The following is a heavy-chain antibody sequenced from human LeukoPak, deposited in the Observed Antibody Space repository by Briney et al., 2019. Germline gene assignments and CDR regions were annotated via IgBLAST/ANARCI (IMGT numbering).Heavy chain of an antibody. J-gene: IGHJ2*01. V-gene: IGHV4-30-2*01. Sequence: SQTLSLTCAVSGGSISSGGYSWSWIRQPPGKGLEWIGYIYHSGSTYYNPSLKSRVTISVDRSKNQFSLKLSSVTAADTAVYYCARGRLGYFDLWGRGTLVIVSS. CDR3: ARGRLGYFDL. CDR2: IYHSGST. D-gene: IGHD3-9*01. CDR1: GGSISSGGYS.